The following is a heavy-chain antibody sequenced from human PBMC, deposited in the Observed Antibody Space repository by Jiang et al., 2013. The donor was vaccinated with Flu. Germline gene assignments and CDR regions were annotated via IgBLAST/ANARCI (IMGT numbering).Heavy chain of an antibody. CDR3: ARLPRRENSFGFFDY. CDR2: ITDSGST. D-gene: IGHD5-18*01. J-gene: IGHJ4*02. Sequence: GLVKPSETLSLTCTVSGGSISSYYWSWIRQPPEKGLEWIGYITDSGSTKYNPSLESRVTISVVTSKNQFSLKLSSVTAADTAVYYCARLPRRENSFGFFDYWGQGTLVTVSS. CDR1: GGSISSYY. V-gene: IGHV4-59*01.